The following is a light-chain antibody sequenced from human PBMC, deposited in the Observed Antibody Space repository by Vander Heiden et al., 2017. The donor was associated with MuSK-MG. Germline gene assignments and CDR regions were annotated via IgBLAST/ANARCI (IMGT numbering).Light chain of an antibody. Sequence: DVEMPQSPSTLSASVGDRVTITCRASQSISSWLAWYQQKPGKAPKLLIYKASSLESGVPSRFSGSGSGTEFTLTISSLQPDDFATYYCQQYNSYAQTFGQGTKVEIK. CDR3: QQYNSYAQT. CDR2: KAS. V-gene: IGKV1-5*03. CDR1: QSISSW. J-gene: IGKJ1*01.